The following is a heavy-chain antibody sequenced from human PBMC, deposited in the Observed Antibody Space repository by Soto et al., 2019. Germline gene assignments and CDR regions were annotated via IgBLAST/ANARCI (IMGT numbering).Heavy chain of an antibody. CDR2: ISGSGGST. CDR1: GFTFISYA. Sequence: PGGSLTLSCAASGFTFISYAMSWVRQAPGKGLEWVSAISGSGGSTYYADSVKGRFTISRDNSKNTLYLQMNSLRAEDTAVYYCARKYLRGYYYGIDVWGLGTTVTVSS. D-gene: IGHD2-2*01. J-gene: IGHJ6*02. CDR3: ARKYLRGYYYGIDV. V-gene: IGHV3-23*01.